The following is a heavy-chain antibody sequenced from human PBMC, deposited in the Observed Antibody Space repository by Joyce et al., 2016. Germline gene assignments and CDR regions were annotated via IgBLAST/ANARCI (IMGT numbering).Heavy chain of an antibody. D-gene: IGHD6-19*01. V-gene: IGHV3-21*01. Sequence: EVQLVESGGGLVKPGGSLRLSCAASGFTITTYTMCWVRQAPGKGLGWVSSVSSGGNSYTYYADAMKGRFTISRDNAKNSLYLQMNSLRVEDTAVYYCAGGSVAGINEYWGQGTLVTVSS. CDR1: GFTITTYT. J-gene: IGHJ4*02. CDR2: VSSGGNSYT. CDR3: AGGSVAGINEY.